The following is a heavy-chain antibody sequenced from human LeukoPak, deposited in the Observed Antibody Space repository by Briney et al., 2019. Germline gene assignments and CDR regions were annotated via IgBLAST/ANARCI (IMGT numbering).Heavy chain of an antibody. CDR1: GFTFSSYW. CDR2: IKQDGSEK. CDR3: ARDRIAVAGTTFDY. Sequence: GGSLRLSCAASGFTFSSYWMSWVRQAPGKGLEWVANIKQDGSEKYYVDSVKGRFTISRDNAKNSLYLQMNSLRAEDTAVYYCARDRIAVAGTTFDYWGQGTLVTVSS. V-gene: IGHV3-7*01. D-gene: IGHD6-19*01. J-gene: IGHJ4*02.